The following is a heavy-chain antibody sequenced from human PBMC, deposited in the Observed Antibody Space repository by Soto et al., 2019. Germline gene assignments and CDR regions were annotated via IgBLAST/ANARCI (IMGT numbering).Heavy chain of an antibody. Sequence: QVQLVQSGAEVKKPGASVKVSCKASGYTFTSYYVHWVRQAPGQGLEWMGIINPGGGTSYAQKFQGRVTMTRDTLACTVYMELSSLRSEDTAVYYCARVYCSGGSCYGIDYWGQGTLVTVSS. CDR2: INPGGGT. V-gene: IGHV1-46*01. CDR3: ARVYCSGGSCYGIDY. D-gene: IGHD2-15*01. CDR1: GYTFTSYY. J-gene: IGHJ4*02.